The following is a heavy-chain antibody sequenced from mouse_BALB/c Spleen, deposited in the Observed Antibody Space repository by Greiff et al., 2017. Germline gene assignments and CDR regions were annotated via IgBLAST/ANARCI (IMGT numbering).Heavy chain of an antibody. CDR1: GYTFTSYW. J-gene: IGHJ3*01. CDR3: TRNYCSSYGFAY. V-gene: IGHV1-69*02. CDR2: IYPSDSYT. D-gene: IGHD1-1*01. Sequence: VQLQQPAAELVRPGASVKLSCKASGYTFTSYWINWVKQRPGQGLEWIGNIYPSDSYTNYNQKFKDKATLTVDKSSSTAYMQLSSPTSEDSAVYYCTRNYCSSYGFAYWGQGTLVTVSA.